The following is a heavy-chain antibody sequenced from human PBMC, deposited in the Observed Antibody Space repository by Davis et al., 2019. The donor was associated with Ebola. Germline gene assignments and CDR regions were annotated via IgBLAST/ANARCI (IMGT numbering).Heavy chain of an antibody. CDR1: GFTFSSYW. Sequence: PGGSLRLSCAASGFTFSSYWMHWVRQVPGKGLVWVSRIKSDGSSTSYADFVKGRFTISRDNVKNTLYLQMNSLRAEDTAVYYCARGSSTVVTPRLWYFDLWGRGTLVTVSS. CDR3: ARGSSTVVTPRLWYFDL. J-gene: IGHJ2*01. D-gene: IGHD4-23*01. V-gene: IGHV3-74*01. CDR2: IKSDGSST.